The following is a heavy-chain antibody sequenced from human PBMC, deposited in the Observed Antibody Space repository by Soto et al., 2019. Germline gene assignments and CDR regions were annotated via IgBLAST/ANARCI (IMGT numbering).Heavy chain of an antibody. V-gene: IGHV1-69*05. Sequence: ASVKVSCKASGGLFSTYAISWVRQAPGQGLEWMGGIIPVFATTNYAQKLQGRVTMTTDTSTSTAYMELRSLRSDDTAVYYCARTPSGSYGYYFDYWGQGTLVTVSS. D-gene: IGHD1-26*01. J-gene: IGHJ4*02. CDR1: GGLFSTYA. CDR3: ARTPSGSYGYYFDY. CDR2: IIPVFATT.